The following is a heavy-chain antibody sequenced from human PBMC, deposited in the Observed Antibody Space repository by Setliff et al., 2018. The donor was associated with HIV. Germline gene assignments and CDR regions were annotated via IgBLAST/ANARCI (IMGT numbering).Heavy chain of an antibody. J-gene: IGHJ4*02. Sequence: SETLSLTCGIYGGSLSGYYWSWIRQTPGKGLEWIGQIKPSGGVDYNPSLKSQIIISEYTSKNQFSLKMASLVAADTAVYYCARGGDTNALDYWGQGTLVTVSS. CDR2: IKPSGGV. CDR1: GGSLSGYY. V-gene: IGHV4-34*01. D-gene: IGHD3-16*01. CDR3: ARGGDTNALDY.